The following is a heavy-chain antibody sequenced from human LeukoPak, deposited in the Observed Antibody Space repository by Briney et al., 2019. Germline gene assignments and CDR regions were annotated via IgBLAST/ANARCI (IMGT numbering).Heavy chain of an antibody. J-gene: IGHJ6*04. D-gene: IGHD3-10*02. V-gene: IGHV3-21*01. CDR2: ISSSDYP. CDR1: GFTFSSYG. Sequence: GGSLRLSCAASGFTFSSYGMNWVRQAPGKGLEWVSTISSSDYPSYTDSVKGRFTVSRDNAKNSLYLQMNSLRAEDTAVYYCAELGITMIGGVWGKGTTVTISS. CDR3: AELGITMIGGV.